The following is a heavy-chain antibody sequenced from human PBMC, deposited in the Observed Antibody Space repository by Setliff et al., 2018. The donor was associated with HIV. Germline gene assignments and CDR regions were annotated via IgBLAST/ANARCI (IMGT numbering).Heavy chain of an antibody. D-gene: IGHD4-17*01. CDR2: IYHSGTT. Sequence: SETLSLTCAVSGYSISSGYYWGWIRQTPGKGLEWIGSIYHSGTTYYNPSLRSRVTISVDTSTSTVYMELSSLRSEDTAVYYCARGDYGDYRVPYFFDYWGQGTLVTVSS. J-gene: IGHJ4*02. V-gene: IGHV4-38-2*01. CDR1: GYSISSGYY. CDR3: ARGDYGDYRVPYFFDY.